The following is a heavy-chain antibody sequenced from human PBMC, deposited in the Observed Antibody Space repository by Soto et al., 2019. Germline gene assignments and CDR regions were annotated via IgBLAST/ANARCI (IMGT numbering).Heavy chain of an antibody. CDR3: ARDQNRYCSGGSCYWAGYYFDY. J-gene: IGHJ4*02. Sequence: EVQLVESGGGLVQPGGSLRLSCAASGFTFSSYEMNWVRQAPGKGLEWVSYISSSGSTIYYADSVKGRFTISRDNAKNSLYLQMNRLRAEDTAVYYCARDQNRYCSGGSCYWAGYYFDYWGQGTLVTVSS. CDR2: ISSSGSTI. D-gene: IGHD2-15*01. CDR1: GFTFSSYE. V-gene: IGHV3-48*03.